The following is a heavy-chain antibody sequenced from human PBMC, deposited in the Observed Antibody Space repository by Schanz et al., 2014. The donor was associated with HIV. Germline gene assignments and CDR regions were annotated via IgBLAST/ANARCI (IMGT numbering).Heavy chain of an antibody. J-gene: IGHJ4*02. V-gene: IGHV3-11*01. Sequence: QVQLVESGGGVVQPGRSLRLSCTASGFSFSDYHMSWIRQAPGKGLEWVSSLSGSGSNIYYADSVKGRVTISRDNSKNILYLQMNSLRAEDTALYYCSKATSGSRGWYTGSDWGQGTLVTVSS. CDR1: GFSFSDYH. CDR3: SKATSGSRGWYTGSD. D-gene: IGHD6-19*01. CDR2: LSGSGSNI.